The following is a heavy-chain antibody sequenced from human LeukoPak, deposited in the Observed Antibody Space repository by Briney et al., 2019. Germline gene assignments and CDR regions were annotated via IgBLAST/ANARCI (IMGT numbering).Heavy chain of an antibody. D-gene: IGHD5-18*01. Sequence: GGSLRLSCAASGFTFSSYSMNWVRQAPGKGLEWVSSISSSSSYIYYADSVKGRFTISRDKAKNSLYLQMNSLRAEDTAVYYCASQYSYGYSPSFDYWGQGTLVTVSS. V-gene: IGHV3-21*01. CDR2: ISSSSSYI. J-gene: IGHJ4*02. CDR1: GFTFSSYS. CDR3: ASQYSYGYSPSFDY.